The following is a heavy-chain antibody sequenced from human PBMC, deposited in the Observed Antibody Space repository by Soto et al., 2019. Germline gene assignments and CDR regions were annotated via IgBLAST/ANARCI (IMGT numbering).Heavy chain of an antibody. J-gene: IGHJ4*02. CDR1: GFTFSTNW. Sequence: EVQLVESGGGLVQPGGSLRLSCAASGFTFSTNWMHWVRQVPGKGPVWVSRMNGDGSILTYADSVKGRFTISRDNAKNTLSLQLNSLTADDTAVYYCEAVVGATPNWGQGTLVTVSS. V-gene: IGHV3-74*01. D-gene: IGHD2-15*01. CDR2: MNGDGSIL. CDR3: EAVVGATPN.